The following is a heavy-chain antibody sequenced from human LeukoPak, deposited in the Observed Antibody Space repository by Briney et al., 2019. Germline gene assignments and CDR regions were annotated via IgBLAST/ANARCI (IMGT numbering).Heavy chain of an antibody. D-gene: IGHD2-8*02. CDR3: ARILNTGGYHDAFDI. CDR2: IYYRGST. Sequence: TSETLSLTCTVSGGSISSSSYYWGWIRQPPGKGLEWIGSIYYRGSTYYNPTLKSRVTISVDTSKNQFSLKLSSVTAADTAVYYCARILNTGGYHDAFDIWGQGTMVTVSS. V-gene: IGHV4-39*07. J-gene: IGHJ3*02. CDR1: GGSISSSSYY.